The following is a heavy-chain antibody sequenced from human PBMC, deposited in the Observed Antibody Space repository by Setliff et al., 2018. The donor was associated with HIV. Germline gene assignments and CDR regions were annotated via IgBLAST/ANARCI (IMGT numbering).Heavy chain of an antibody. CDR3: ARHSDWYGNDAFDI. CDR1: GFTFSDYA. J-gene: IGHJ3*02. CDR2: ISGSGRGT. V-gene: IGHV3-23*01. D-gene: IGHD6-19*01. Sequence: GGSLRLSCAASGFTFSDYAMSWVRQAPGKGLEWVSAISGSGRGTYYADSVKGRFTISRDNSKNTLYLQMNSLRGEDTAVYYCARHSDWYGNDAFDIWGQGTRVTVSS.